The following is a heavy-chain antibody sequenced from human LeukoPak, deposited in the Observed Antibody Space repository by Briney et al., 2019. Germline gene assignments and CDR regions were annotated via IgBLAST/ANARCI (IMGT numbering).Heavy chain of an antibody. Sequence: PSETQSLTCTVSGGSISTYYWSWIRQPAGKGLEWIGRIYITGNTNYNPSLKSRVTMSVDTSKNQFSLKLSSVTAADTAVYYCTRDHGTHFDYWGQGTLVTVSS. J-gene: IGHJ4*02. D-gene: IGHD1-1*01. CDR1: GGSISTYY. CDR3: TRDHGTHFDY. CDR2: IYITGNT. V-gene: IGHV4-4*07.